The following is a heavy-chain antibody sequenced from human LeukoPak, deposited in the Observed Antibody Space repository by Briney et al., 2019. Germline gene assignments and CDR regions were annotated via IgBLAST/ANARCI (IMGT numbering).Heavy chain of an antibody. CDR1: GLTFSTYN. D-gene: IGHD2-15*01. J-gene: IGHJ4*02. Sequence: PGGSLRLSCAASGLTFSTYNMNWVRQAPGKGLEWVSDIDSSNSPIYYADSVKGRFTISRDNGKNSLYLQMNSLRDEDTAVYYCARDRCSGGSCYLDYWGQGTLVTVSS. CDR2: IDSSNSPI. V-gene: IGHV3-48*02. CDR3: ARDRCSGGSCYLDY.